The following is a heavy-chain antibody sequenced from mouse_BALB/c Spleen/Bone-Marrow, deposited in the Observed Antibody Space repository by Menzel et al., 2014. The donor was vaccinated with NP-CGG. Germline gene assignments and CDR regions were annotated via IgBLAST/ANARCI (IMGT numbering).Heavy chain of an antibody. Sequence: VQLQQSGGGLVQPGGSLKLSCAASGFDFSRYWMSWVRQAPGKGLEWIGEINPDSRTINYSPSLKGKFIISRDNAKNTLYLRLNKVRSEDTALYYCARPDYYGYLNYWGQGTTLTVSS. CDR1: GFDFSRYW. V-gene: IGHV4-1*02. D-gene: IGHD1-1*01. J-gene: IGHJ2*01. CDR3: ARPDYYGYLNY. CDR2: INPDSRTI.